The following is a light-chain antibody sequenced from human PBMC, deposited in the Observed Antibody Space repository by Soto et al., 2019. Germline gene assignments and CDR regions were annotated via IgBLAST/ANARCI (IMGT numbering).Light chain of an antibody. CDR2: GAS. CDR3: QQYGSSPT. CDR1: QSVSSSY. J-gene: IGKJ4*01. V-gene: IGKV3-20*01. Sequence: EIVLTPSPGTLSLSPGVRATLSCRASQSVSSSYLAWYQQKPGQAPRLLIYGASSRATGIPDRFSGSGSGTDFTLTISRLEPEDFAVYYCQQYGSSPTFGGGTKVDIK.